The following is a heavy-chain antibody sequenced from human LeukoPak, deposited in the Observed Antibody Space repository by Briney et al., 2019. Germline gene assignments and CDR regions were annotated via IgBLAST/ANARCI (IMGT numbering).Heavy chain of an antibody. V-gene: IGHV3-23*01. Sequence: SGGSLRLSCAVSGFTFSSYAMSWVRQAPGKGLEGVSTISNSDGTTYYADSVKGRFTISRDDSENTLSLQMNSLRAEDTAVYYCAKSNGYGLVDIWGEGTMVTVSS. D-gene: IGHD3-10*01. CDR1: GFTFSSYA. CDR3: AKSNGYGLVDI. CDR2: ISNSDGTT. J-gene: IGHJ3*02.